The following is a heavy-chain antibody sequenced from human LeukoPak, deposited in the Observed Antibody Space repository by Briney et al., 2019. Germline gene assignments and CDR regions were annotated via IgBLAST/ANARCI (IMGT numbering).Heavy chain of an antibody. CDR3: GRGGYDVDV. Sequence: PGGSLRLSCAPSGFTVSNNYLTWVRRAPEKGLEWVSTIDTGTTTMYAASVMGRFTISRDNSKNTLYLQMNSLRAEDTAVYYCGRGGYDVDVWGQGTTVSVSS. CDR2: IDTGTTT. V-gene: IGHV3-66*01. CDR1: GFTVSNNY. J-gene: IGHJ6*02. D-gene: IGHD3-22*01.